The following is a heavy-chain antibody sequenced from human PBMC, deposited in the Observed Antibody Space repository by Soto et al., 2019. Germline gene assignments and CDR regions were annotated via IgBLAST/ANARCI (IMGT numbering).Heavy chain of an antibody. CDR2: ISSSSSYI. CDR3: ASQAGGGSSATLP. CDR1: GFTFSSYS. J-gene: IGHJ5*02. D-gene: IGHD2-15*01. V-gene: IGHV3-21*01. Sequence: GGSLRLSCAASGFTFSSYSMNWGRQAPGKGLEWVSSISSSSSYIYYADSVKGRFTISRDNAKNSLYLQMNSLRADDTAVYYCASQAGGGSSATLPWGQGTLVTVSS.